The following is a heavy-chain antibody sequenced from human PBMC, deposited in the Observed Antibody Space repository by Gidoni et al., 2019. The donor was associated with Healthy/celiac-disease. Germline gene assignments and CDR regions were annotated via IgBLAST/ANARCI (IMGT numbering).Heavy chain of an antibody. CDR1: GGSISSYY. CDR3: ARFPYDFWSGYQSTDFDY. D-gene: IGHD3-3*01. V-gene: IGHV4-59*01. J-gene: IGHJ4*02. Sequence: QVQLQESGPGLVKPSETLSLTCTVSGGSISSYYWSWIRQPPGKGLEWIGYIYYSGSTNYNPSVKSRVTISVDTSKNQFSLKLSSVTAADTAVYYCARFPYDFWSGYQSTDFDYWGQGTLVTVSS. CDR2: IYYSGST.